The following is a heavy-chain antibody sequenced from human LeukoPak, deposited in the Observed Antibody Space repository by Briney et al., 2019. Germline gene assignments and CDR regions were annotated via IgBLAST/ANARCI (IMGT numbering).Heavy chain of an antibody. J-gene: IGHJ4*02. D-gene: IGHD5-24*01. V-gene: IGHV4-39*07. CDR3: ARGPRVEMATIHSGALFDY. CDR1: GGSISSSSYY. CDR2: IYYSGST. Sequence: PSETLSLTCTVSGGSISSSSYYWGWIRQPPGKGLEWIGSIYYSGSTYYNPSLKSRVTISVDTSKNQFSLKLSSVTAADTAVYYCARGPRVEMATIHSGALFDYWGQGTLVTVSS.